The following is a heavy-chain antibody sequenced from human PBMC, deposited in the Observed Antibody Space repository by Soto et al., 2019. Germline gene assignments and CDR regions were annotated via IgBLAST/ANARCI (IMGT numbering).Heavy chain of an antibody. CDR3: ASQKLDVPAYFDY. Sequence: SETLSLTCTFSGGSISSGGYYLSWIRQHPGKGLEWIGYIYHSGTTYYNPSLKSRVTISVDTSKNQFSLKLTSVTAADTAVYYCASQKLDVPAYFDYWGQGTLVTVSS. J-gene: IGHJ4*02. V-gene: IGHV4-31*03. D-gene: IGHD1-1*01. CDR2: IYHSGTT. CDR1: GGSISSGGYY.